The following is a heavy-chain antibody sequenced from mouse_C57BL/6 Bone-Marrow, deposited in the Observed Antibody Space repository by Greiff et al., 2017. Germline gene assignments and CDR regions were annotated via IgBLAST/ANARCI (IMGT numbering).Heavy chain of an antibody. J-gene: IGHJ3*01. CDR1: GFTFSSYG. CDR3: AIFYYDYSLFAY. Sequence: EVKVVESGGDLVKPGGSLKLSCAASGFTFSSYGMSWVRQTPDKRLEWVATISSGGSYTYYPDSVKGRFTISRDNAKNTLYLQMSSLKSEDTAMYYCAIFYYDYSLFAYWGQGTLVTVSA. CDR2: ISSGGSYT. V-gene: IGHV5-6*01. D-gene: IGHD2-4*01.